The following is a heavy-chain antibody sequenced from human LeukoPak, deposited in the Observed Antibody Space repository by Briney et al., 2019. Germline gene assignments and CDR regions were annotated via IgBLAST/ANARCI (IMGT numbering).Heavy chain of an antibody. Sequence: PGGSLRLSCAASGFTFNSNAMSWVGQAPGKGREWVSAISGSGGSTDSAASGKGRFTISRDNSKNTLYLQMKSLRAEDTAVYDCAKCYYDSSGYYFGAFDIWGQGTMVPVSS. D-gene: IGHD3-22*01. CDR3: AKCYYDSSGYYFGAFDI. J-gene: IGHJ3*02. V-gene: IGHV3-23*01. CDR2: ISGSGGST. CDR1: GFTFNSNA.